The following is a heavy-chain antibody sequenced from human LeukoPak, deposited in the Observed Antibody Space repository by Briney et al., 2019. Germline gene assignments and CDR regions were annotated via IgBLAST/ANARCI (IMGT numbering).Heavy chain of an antibody. D-gene: IGHD3-10*01. J-gene: IGHJ6*02. CDR3: ARDVPIVSVRGVIITQGGYYYYGMDV. CDR1: GGTFSSYA. Sequence: SVKVSCKASGGTFSSYAISWVRQAPGQGLEWMGGIIPIFGTANYAQKFQGRVTITADESTSTAYMELRSLRSDDTAVYYCARDVPIVSVRGVIITQGGYYYYGMDVWGQGTTVTVSS. CDR2: IIPIFGTA. V-gene: IGHV1-69*01.